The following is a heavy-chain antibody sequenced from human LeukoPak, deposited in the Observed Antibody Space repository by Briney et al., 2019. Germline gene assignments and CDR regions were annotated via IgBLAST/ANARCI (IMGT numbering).Heavy chain of an antibody. CDR1: GGSIGSYY. Sequence: SETLSLTCTISGGSIGSYYWGWIRQPPGKGLEWIASSHYSGSTYYNPSLQSRVSISVDTSKNQFSLKLSSATAADTAVYYCARLSGYFFGMDVWGQGTTVTVSS. D-gene: IGHD6-25*01. V-gene: IGHV4-39*01. CDR2: SHYSGST. CDR3: ARLSGYFFGMDV. J-gene: IGHJ6*02.